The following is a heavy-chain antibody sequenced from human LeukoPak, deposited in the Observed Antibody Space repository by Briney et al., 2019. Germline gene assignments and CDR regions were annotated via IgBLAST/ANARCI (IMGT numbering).Heavy chain of an antibody. Sequence: GGSLRLSCAASGFTFSSYSMNWVRQAPGKGLEWVSCISSSSSYIYYADSVRGRFTISRDNAKNSLYLQMNSLRAEDTAVYYCARAHNWKYGSFDFWGQGTLVTVSS. CDR2: ISSSSSYI. V-gene: IGHV3-21*01. CDR1: GFTFSSYS. J-gene: IGHJ4*02. D-gene: IGHD1-7*01. CDR3: ARAHNWKYGSFDF.